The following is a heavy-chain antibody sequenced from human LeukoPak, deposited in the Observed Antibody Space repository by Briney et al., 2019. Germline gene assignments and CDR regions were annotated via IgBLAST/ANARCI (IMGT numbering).Heavy chain of an antibody. J-gene: IGHJ1*01. Sequence: GGSLRLSCAASGLTFSSYSMNWVRQAPGKGLEWVSSISSSSNYIYYADSVKGRFTISRDNARNSLYLQMNSLGAEDTAVYCCARDMTTATTCYLQHWGQGTLVTVSS. D-gene: IGHD4-17*01. CDR1: GLTFSSYS. CDR2: ISSSSNYI. CDR3: ARDMTTATTCYLQH. V-gene: IGHV3-21*01.